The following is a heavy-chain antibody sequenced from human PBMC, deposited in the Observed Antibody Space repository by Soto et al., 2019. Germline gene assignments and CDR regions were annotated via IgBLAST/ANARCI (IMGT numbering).Heavy chain of an antibody. J-gene: IGHJ4*02. Sequence: SETLSLTCAVSGYSISSGYYWGWIRQPPGKGLEWIGSIYNSGSTYYNPSLKSRVTISVDTSKNQFSLKLSSVTAADTAVYYCTRGRLLWFGESYYFDYWGQGTLVT. CDR3: TRGRLLWFGESYYFDY. V-gene: IGHV4-38-2*01. D-gene: IGHD3-10*01. CDR1: GYSISSGYY. CDR2: IYNSGST.